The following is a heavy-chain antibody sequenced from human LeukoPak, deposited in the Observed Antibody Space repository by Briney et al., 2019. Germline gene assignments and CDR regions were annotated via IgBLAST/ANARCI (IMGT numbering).Heavy chain of an antibody. D-gene: IGHD3-10*01. V-gene: IGHV3-23*01. CDR1: GFTFSSYA. CDR3: AKVSITMVRGVDFPPDY. Sequence: PGGSLRLSCAASGFTFSSYAMSWVRQAPGKGLEWVSAISGSGGSTYYADSVKGRFTISRDNSKNTLYLQMNSLRAEDTAVYYCAKVSITMVRGVDFPPDYWGQGTLVTVSS. J-gene: IGHJ4*02. CDR2: ISGSGGST.